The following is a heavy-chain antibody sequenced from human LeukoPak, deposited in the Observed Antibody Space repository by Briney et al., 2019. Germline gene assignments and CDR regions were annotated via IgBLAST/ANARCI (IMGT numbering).Heavy chain of an antibody. CDR2: ITSGSSTI. D-gene: IGHD3-10*01. CDR1: GFTFDSYS. V-gene: IGHV3-48*04. CDR3: AKDYYGSGSYYDY. Sequence: GGSLRLSCAASGFTFDSYSMSWVRQAPGKGLEWVSYITSGSSTIYYPDSVKGRFTISRDNAKNSLYLQMNSLRAEDTALYYCAKDYYGSGSYYDYWGQGTLVTVSS. J-gene: IGHJ4*02.